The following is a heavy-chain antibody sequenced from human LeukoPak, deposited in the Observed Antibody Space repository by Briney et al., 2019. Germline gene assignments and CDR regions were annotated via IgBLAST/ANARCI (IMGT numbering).Heavy chain of an antibody. CDR2: INPNSGGT. J-gene: IGHJ5*02. V-gene: IGHV1-2*02. CDR3: ARTYCSGGSCYRARWFDP. CDR1: GYTFTGYY. Sequence: ASVKVSCKASGYTFTGYYMHWVRQAPGQGLEWMGWINPNSGGTNYAQKFQGRVTMTRDTSISTAYMELSRLSSDDTAVYYCARTYCSGGSCYRARWFDPWGQGTLVTVSS. D-gene: IGHD2-15*01.